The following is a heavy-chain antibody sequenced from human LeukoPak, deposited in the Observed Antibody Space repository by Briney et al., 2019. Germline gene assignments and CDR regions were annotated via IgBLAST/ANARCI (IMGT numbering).Heavy chain of an antibody. Sequence: PGGSLRLSCAASGFPFSSYSMNWVRQAPGKGLEWVPSISNSNSYIYYADSVKGRFTISRDNTKTSLYLQMNSLRAEDTAVYYCAKGDSSSSYFDYWGQGILVTVSS. CDR3: AKGDSSSSYFDY. CDR2: ISNSNSYI. D-gene: IGHD6-6*01. CDR1: GFPFSSYS. J-gene: IGHJ4*02. V-gene: IGHV3-21*01.